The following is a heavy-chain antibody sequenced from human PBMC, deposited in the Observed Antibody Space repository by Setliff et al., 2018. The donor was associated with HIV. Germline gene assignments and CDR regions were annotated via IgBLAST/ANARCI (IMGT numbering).Heavy chain of an antibody. CDR3: ARTEYFDFWSGPRWFDP. V-gene: IGHV1-2*02. CDR1: GYTFTGYY. CDR2: INPNSDDT. J-gene: IGHJ5*02. Sequence: GASVKVSCKASGYTFTGYYMHWVRQAPGQGLEWMGWINPNSDDTIYAQTFQGRVTMTRDTSTSTAYMELSRLRSDDTAVYYCARTEYFDFWSGPRWFDPWGQGTLVTVSS. D-gene: IGHD3-3*01.